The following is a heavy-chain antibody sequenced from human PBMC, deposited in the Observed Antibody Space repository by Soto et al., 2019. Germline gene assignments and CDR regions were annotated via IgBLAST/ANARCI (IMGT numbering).Heavy chain of an antibody. D-gene: IGHD6-13*01. J-gene: IGHJ1*01. CDR3: ARDLGSSWYPEYFQH. CDR1: GFTFSSYW. CDR2: INSDGSRT. V-gene: IGHV3-74*01. Sequence: GGSLRLSCAASGFTFSSYWMHWVRQAPGKGLVWVSRINSDGSRTSYADSAKGRFTISRDNAKNTVYLQMNSLRAEDTAVYYCARDLGSSWYPEYFQHWGQGTLVTVSS.